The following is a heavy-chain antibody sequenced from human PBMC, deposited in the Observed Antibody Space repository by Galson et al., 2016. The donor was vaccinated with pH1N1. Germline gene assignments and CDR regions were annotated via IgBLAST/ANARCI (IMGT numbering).Heavy chain of an antibody. J-gene: IGHJ2*01. CDR3: ARARDWYFGV. V-gene: IGHV1-2*02. CDR1: GYTFTGYY. Sequence: SVKVSCKASGYTFTGYYIHWVRQAPGQGLVWMGCINPNSGGTNYAQNFQDRVTMTWDTSITTAYMELSRLRSDDTAMFYCARARDWYFGVWGRGTLVSVSS. CDR2: INPNSGGT.